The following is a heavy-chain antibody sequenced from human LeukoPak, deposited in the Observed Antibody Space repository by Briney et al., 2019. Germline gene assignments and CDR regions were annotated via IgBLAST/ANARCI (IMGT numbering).Heavy chain of an antibody. CDR3: ARHYYGSGSYSAFDI. CDR2: IYYSGTT. CDR1: GGSISSYY. J-gene: IGHJ3*02. V-gene: IGHV4-39*01. D-gene: IGHD3-10*01. Sequence: PSETLSLTCTVSGGSISSYYWGWIRQPPGKRLEWIGTIYYSGTTYYNPSLKSRVTISVDTSKNQFSLKLSSVTAADTAMYYCARHYYGSGSYSAFDIWGQGTMVTVSS.